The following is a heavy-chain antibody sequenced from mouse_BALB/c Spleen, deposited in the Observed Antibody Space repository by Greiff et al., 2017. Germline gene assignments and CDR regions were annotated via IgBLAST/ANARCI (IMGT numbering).Heavy chain of an antibody. CDR2: IYPGNSDT. Sequence: VHVKQPGTVLVRPGASVKMSCKASGYTFTSYWMHWVKQRPGQGLEWIGAIYPGNSDTSYNQKFKGKATLTADTSTSTAYMQLSSLTTEDSAVYYCTRLAEGFDYWGQGTLVTVSA. CDR3: TRLAEGFDY. CDR1: GYTFTSYW. J-gene: IGHJ3*01. V-gene: IGHV1-5*01. D-gene: IGHD3-2*02.